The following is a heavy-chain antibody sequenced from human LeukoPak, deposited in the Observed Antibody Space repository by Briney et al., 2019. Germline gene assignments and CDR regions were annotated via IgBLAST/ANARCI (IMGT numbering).Heavy chain of an antibody. CDR2: IDKKVKGSATAT. Sequence: PGGSLKLSCAASGVTFSGSAIHWVRQSSGQGLEWVGQIDKKVKGSATATAYAASVKGRFTISRDDSINTAYLQMKRLKTEDTALYYCSRDSGTYNWFDPWGQGTLVTVSS. D-gene: IGHD1-26*01. V-gene: IGHV3-73*01. J-gene: IGHJ5*02. CDR3: SRDSGTYNWFDP. CDR1: GVTFSGSA.